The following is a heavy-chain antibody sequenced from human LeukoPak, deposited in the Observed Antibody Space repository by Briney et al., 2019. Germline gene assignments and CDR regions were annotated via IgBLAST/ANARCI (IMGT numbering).Heavy chain of an antibody. D-gene: IGHD3-22*01. V-gene: IGHV1-18*01. J-gene: IGHJ1*01. Sequence: ASVKVSCKASGYTFTSYGISWVRQAPGQGLEWMGWISAYNGNTNYAQKLQGRVTMTTDTSTSTAYMELRSLRSDDTAVYYCARDDSSGSTQIDQYFQHWGQGTLVTVSS. CDR2: ISAYNGNT. CDR1: GYTFTSYG. CDR3: ARDDSSGSTQIDQYFQH.